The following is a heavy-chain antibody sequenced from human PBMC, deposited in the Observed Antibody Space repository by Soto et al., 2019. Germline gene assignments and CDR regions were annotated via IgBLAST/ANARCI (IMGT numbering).Heavy chain of an antibody. D-gene: IGHD3-16*01. Sequence: EVQLLESGGGLVQPGGSLRLSCAASGFTFSSYAMSWVRQAPGKGLEWVSAISGSGGSTYYADSVKGRFTISRDNSKNPLYLQMNSLRAEDTAVYYCAKDVLGQSWGGGYYGMDVWGQGTTVTVSS. CDR1: GFTFSSYA. V-gene: IGHV3-23*01. J-gene: IGHJ6*02. CDR2: ISGSGGST. CDR3: AKDVLGQSWGGGYYGMDV.